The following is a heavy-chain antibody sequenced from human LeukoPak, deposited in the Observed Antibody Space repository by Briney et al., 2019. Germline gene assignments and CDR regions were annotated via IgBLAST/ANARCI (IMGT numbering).Heavy chain of an antibody. CDR1: GGSISSGGYY. CDR2: IYHSGST. Sequence: PSETLSLTCTVSGGSISSGGYYWSWIRQPPGKGLEWIGYIYHSGSTYYNPSLKSRVTISVDRSKNQFSLKLSSVTAADTAVYYCARGRGGTVASWGQGTLVTVSS. V-gene: IGHV4-30-2*01. D-gene: IGHD3-16*01. CDR3: ARGRGGTVAS. J-gene: IGHJ5*01.